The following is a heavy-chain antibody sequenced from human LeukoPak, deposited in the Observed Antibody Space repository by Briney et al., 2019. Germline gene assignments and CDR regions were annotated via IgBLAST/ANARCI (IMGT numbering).Heavy chain of an antibody. J-gene: IGHJ4*02. CDR2: ISAYNGNT. CDR3: ARAVYSYGWTMGY. Sequence: ASVKVSCKASGGTFSSYAISWVRQAPGQGLEWMGWISAYNGNTNYAQKLQGRVTMTTDTSTSTAYMELRSLRSDDTAVYYCARAVYSYGWTMGYWGQGTLVTVSS. V-gene: IGHV1-18*01. D-gene: IGHD5-18*01. CDR1: GGTFSSYA.